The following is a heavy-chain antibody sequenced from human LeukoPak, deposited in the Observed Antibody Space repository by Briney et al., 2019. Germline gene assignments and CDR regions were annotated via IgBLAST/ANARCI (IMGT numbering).Heavy chain of an antibody. V-gene: IGHV1-69*05. CDR3: ARAPGSYTYYYYYMDV. D-gene: IGHD3-10*01. CDR1: GGTFSSYA. J-gene: IGHJ6*03. Sequence: ASVKVSCKASGGTFSSYAISWVRQAPGQGLEWMGGIIPIFGTANYAQKFQGRVTNTTDESTSTAYMELSSLRSEDTAVYYCARAPGSYTYYYYYMDVWGKGTTVTVSS. CDR2: IIPIFGTA.